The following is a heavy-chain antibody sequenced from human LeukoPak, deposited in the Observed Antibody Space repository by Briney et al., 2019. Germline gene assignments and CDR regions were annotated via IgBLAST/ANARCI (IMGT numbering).Heavy chain of an antibody. Sequence: SETLSLTCTVYGGSISSYYWSWIRQPPGEGLEWIGYIYYSGSTNYNPSLKSRVTISVDTSKNQFSLTLSSVTAADTAVYYFARSGGGVLDYWGQGTMVTVSS. D-gene: IGHD2-8*02. CDR1: GGSISSYY. CDR3: ARSGGGVLDY. CDR2: IYYSGST. V-gene: IGHV4-59*08. J-gene: IGHJ4*02.